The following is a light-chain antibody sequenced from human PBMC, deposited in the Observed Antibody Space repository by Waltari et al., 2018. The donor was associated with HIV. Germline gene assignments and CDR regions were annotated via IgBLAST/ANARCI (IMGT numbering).Light chain of an antibody. Sequence: SYVLTQSPSVSVAPGQTAIIPCGGNNIGSKRVHWYQQKPGQAPVLIIFDDDDRPSGIPERFSGSNSGDTATLFISRVDAGDGADYFCQVWDIITDEVVFGGGTKMTVL. J-gene: IGLJ2*01. CDR2: DDD. CDR1: NIGSKR. V-gene: IGLV3-21*01. CDR3: QVWDIITDEVV.